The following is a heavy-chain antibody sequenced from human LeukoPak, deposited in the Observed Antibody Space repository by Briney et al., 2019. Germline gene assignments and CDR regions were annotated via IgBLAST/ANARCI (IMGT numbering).Heavy chain of an antibody. Sequence: GGSLRLSCAASGFTFSSYWMSWVRQAPGKGPEWVAHIKQDASQEDHVDSVKGRFTISRDNAKNSLYLQMNSLRAEDTAVYYCARGIVGATTESFDYWGQGTLVTVSS. CDR3: ARGIVGATTESFDY. V-gene: IGHV3-7*01. CDR2: IKQDASQE. D-gene: IGHD1-26*01. J-gene: IGHJ4*02. CDR1: GFTFSSYW.